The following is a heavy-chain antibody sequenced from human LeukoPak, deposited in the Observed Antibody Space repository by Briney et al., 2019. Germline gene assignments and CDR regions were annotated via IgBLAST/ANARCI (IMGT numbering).Heavy chain of an antibody. CDR1: GFTFSSYA. Sequence: PGRSLRLSCAASGFTFSSYAMHWVRQAPGKGLEWVAVISYDGSNKYYADSVKGRFTISRDNSKNTLYLQMNSLRAEDTAVYYCARGAAPHDAFDIWGQGTMVTVSS. V-gene: IGHV3-30-3*01. D-gene: IGHD1-26*01. J-gene: IGHJ3*02. CDR3: ARGAAPHDAFDI. CDR2: ISYDGSNK.